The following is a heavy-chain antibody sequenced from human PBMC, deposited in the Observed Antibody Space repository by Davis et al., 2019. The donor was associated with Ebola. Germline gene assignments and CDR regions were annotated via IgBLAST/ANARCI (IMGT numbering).Heavy chain of an antibody. J-gene: IGHJ2*01. CDR1: GYTFTSYD. V-gene: IGHV1-8*01. CDR3: ATAVSGLWYFDL. CDR2: MNPNSGKT. Sequence: AASVKVSCKASGYTFTSYDINWVRQATGQGLEWMGWMNPNSGKTVYAQKFQGRVTLTRNTSINTVYMELSSLRSEDTAVYYCATAVSGLWYFDLWGRGTLVTVSS. D-gene: IGHD6-25*01.